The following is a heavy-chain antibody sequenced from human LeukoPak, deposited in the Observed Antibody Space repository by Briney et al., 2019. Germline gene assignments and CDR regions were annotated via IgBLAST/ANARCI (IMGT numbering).Heavy chain of an antibody. V-gene: IGHV4-59*01. CDR3: ARVRLTGDQYYYYYYYMDV. Sequence: PSETLSLTCTVSGGSISNYYWSWIRQPPGKGLEWIGYIYYSGNTNYNPSLRSRVTISVDTSKNQFSLNLNSVTAADTAVYYCARVRLTGDQYYYYYYYMDVWGKGTTVTVSS. CDR2: IYYSGNT. D-gene: IGHD7-27*01. J-gene: IGHJ6*03. CDR1: GGSISNYY.